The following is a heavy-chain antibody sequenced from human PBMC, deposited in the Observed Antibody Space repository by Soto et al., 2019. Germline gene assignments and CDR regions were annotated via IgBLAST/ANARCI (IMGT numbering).Heavy chain of an antibody. CDR2: INPSGGST. D-gene: IGHD3-3*01. CDR3: ARAITILGVVMRSGYFEY. V-gene: IGHV1-46*01. J-gene: IGHJ4*02. CDR1: GYTFTSYY. Sequence: QVQLVQSGAEVKKPGASVKVSCKASGYTFTSYYMHWVRQAPGQGLEWMGIINPSGGSTSYAQKFQGRVTMTSDTSTSTVYMELSSLRSEDTAVYYCARAITILGVVMRSGYFEYWGQGTLVTVSS.